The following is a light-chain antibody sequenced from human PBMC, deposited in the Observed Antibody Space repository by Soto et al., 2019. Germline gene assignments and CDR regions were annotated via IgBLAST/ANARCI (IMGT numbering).Light chain of an antibody. CDR1: QSLLHSVGKTY. J-gene: IGKJ1*01. CDR2: KVS. Sequence: DIVMTQTPLSLSVTPGQPASISCKSSQSLLHSVGKTYLYWYLKKPGQSPQLLTYKVSNRFSGVPDRFSGSGSGTDFTLKISRVEAEDVGVYYCMQSIQLPPTFGQGTKVEIK. V-gene: IGKV2D-29*02. CDR3: MQSIQLPPT.